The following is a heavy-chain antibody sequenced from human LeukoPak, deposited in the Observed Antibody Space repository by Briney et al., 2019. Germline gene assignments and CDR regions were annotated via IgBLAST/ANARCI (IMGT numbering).Heavy chain of an antibody. D-gene: IGHD3-22*01. CDR1: GGSISTYY. Sequence: SETLSLTCAVSGGSISTYYWNWIRQPPGKGLEWIGYVHNNGSTNYNPSLKSRVTISVDTSKNQFSLNVYSVTAADAAVYYCARSRGMYWFWGQGALVTVSS. V-gene: IGHV4-59*01. J-gene: IGHJ1*01. CDR2: VHNNGST. CDR3: ARSRGMYWF.